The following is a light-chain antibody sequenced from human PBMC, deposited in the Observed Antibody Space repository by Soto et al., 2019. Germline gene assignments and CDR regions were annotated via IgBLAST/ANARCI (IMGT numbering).Light chain of an antibody. CDR1: SSDVGGSNH. CDR3: SSYTSTTLV. Sequence: QSVLTQPASVSGSPGQSITISCTGTSSDVGGSNHVSWYQQHPGKAPKHMIYGVSNRPSGISNRVSGSKSGNTASLTISGLQAEDEADYYCSSYTSTTLVFGGGTKLTVL. V-gene: IGLV2-14*01. CDR2: GVS. J-gene: IGLJ2*01.